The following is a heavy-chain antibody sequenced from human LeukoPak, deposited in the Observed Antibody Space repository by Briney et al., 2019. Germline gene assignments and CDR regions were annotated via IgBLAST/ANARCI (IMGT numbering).Heavy chain of an antibody. J-gene: IGHJ3*02. CDR3: ARDFFISYGYFFWAFDI. D-gene: IGHD5-18*01. CDR2: IKQDGSEK. CDR1: GFTFSSYW. Sequence: HPGGSLRLSCAASGFTFSSYWMSWVRQAPGKGLEWVANIKQDGSEKYYVDSVKGRFTISRDNAKNSLYLQMNSLRAEDTALYYCARDFFISYGYFFWAFDIWGQGTMVTVSS. V-gene: IGHV3-7*03.